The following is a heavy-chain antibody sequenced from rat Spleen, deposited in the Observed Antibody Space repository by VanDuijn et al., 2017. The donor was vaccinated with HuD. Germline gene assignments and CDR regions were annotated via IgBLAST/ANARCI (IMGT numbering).Heavy chain of an antibody. CDR3: AKTTVAYYYVMDA. D-gene: IGHD1-11*01. CDR2: INSAGST. V-gene: IGHV3-3*01. J-gene: IGHJ4*01. CDR1: GYSITRSYR. Sequence: VQLQESGPGLVKPSQSLSLTCSVTGYSITRSYRWNWIRRFPGNKLEWMGYINSAGSTNFNPSLKSRNSITRDTSKNQFFLQINSVTTEDTATYYCAKTTVAYYYVMDAWGQGASVTVSS.